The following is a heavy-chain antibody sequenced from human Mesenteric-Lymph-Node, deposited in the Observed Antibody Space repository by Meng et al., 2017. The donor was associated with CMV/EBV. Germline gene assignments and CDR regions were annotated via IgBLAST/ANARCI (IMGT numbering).Heavy chain of an antibody. CDR2: MYSGGTT. CDR3: ARHPPGGDYYYGMDV. D-gene: IGHD2-15*01. Sequence: GGSLRLSCAASGFSVNYIYMRWVRQAPGKGLEWVSIMYSGGTTYYADSVKGRFTISRDNSKNTLFLQMNNLAAEDTAMYYCARHPPGGDYYYGMDVWGQGTTVTVSS. J-gene: IGHJ6*02. CDR1: GFSVNYIY. V-gene: IGHV3-53*01.